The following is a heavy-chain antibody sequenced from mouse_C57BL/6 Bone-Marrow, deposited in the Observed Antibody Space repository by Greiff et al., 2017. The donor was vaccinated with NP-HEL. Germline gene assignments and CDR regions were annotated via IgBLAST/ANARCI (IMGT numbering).Heavy chain of an antibody. Sequence: EVMLVESGGGLVQSGRSLRLSCATSGFTFSDFYMEWVRQAPGKGLEWIAASRNKANDYTTEYSASVKGRFIVSRDTSQSILYLQMNALRAEDTAIYYCARDACGTRFAYWGQGTLVTVSA. CDR1: GFTFSDFY. CDR3: ARDACGTRFAY. V-gene: IGHV7-1*01. CDR2: SRNKANDYTT. D-gene: IGHD3-3*01. J-gene: IGHJ3*01.